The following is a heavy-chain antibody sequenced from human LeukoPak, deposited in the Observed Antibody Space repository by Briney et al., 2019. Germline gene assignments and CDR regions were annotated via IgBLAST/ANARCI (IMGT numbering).Heavy chain of an antibody. Sequence: SETLSLTCSVSGGSISSGDYYWNWIRQSPGKGLEWIGYIYNSGSTYYNPSLKSRVSISIDTSKNQFSLKLFSVTAADTAVYYCARDLGGYNYGYSFDYWGQGTLVTVSS. J-gene: IGHJ4*02. CDR3: ARDLGGYNYGYSFDY. CDR2: IYNSGST. V-gene: IGHV4-30-4*01. D-gene: IGHD5-18*01. CDR1: GGSISSGDYY.